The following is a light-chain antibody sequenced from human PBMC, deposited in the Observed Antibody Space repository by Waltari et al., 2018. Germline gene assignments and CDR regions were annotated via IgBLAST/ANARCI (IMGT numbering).Light chain of an antibody. V-gene: IGKV2-28*01. Sequence: DIVVTQSPLSLPVTPGEPASISCRSSKSLLHSNGYNYLDWYLQKPGQSPQLLIYLGSNRASGVPDRFSGSGSGTAFTLKISSVEAEDVGVYYCMQSLRALWTFGQGTKVEIK. CDR3: MQSLRALWT. J-gene: IGKJ1*01. CDR2: LGS. CDR1: KSLLHSNGYNY.